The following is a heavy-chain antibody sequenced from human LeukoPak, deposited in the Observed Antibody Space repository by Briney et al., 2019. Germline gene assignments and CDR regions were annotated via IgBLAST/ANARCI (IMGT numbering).Heavy chain of an antibody. V-gene: IGHV1-2*02. D-gene: IGHD5-18*01. CDR1: GYTFTSYD. CDR3: ARAVDTADIDY. Sequence: ASVKVSCKASGYTFTSYDINWVRQAPGQGLEWMGWINPNSGGTNYAQKFQGRVTMTRDTSISTAYVELSRLRSDDTAVYYCARAVDTADIDYWGQGTLVTVSS. CDR2: INPNSGGT. J-gene: IGHJ4*02.